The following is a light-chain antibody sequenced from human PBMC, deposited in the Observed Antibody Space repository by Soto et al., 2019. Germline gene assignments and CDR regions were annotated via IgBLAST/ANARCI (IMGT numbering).Light chain of an antibody. V-gene: IGKV1-5*01. Sequence: DIQLTQSPSTLSASIGATVTITCRASLSISGWLAWYQQAPGKAPKLLIYAASTLQSGVPSRLSGSGSGTDFPLTISSLQPEDSATYYCQQLSSYVTFGQGTRLEI. CDR1: LSISGW. CDR3: QQLSSYVT. J-gene: IGKJ5*01. CDR2: AAS.